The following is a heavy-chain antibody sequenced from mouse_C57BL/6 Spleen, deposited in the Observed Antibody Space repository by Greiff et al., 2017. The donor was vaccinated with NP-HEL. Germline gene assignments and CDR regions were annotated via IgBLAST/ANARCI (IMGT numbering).Heavy chain of an antibody. V-gene: IGHV5-4*01. J-gene: IGHJ3*01. Sequence: EVQVVESGRGLVKPGGSLKLSCAASGFTFSSYAMSWVRQTPEKRLEWVATISDGGSYTYYPDNVKGRFTISRDNAKNNLYLQMSHLKSEDTAMYYCAREGLRRGFAYWGQGTLVTVSA. CDR3: AREGLRRGFAY. CDR2: ISDGGSYT. CDR1: GFTFSSYA. D-gene: IGHD2-4*01.